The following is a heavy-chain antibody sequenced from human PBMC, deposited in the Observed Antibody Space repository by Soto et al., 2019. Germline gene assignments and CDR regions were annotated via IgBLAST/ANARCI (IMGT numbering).Heavy chain of an antibody. Sequence: GGSLRLSCAASGFTFSSYGMHWVRQAPGKGLEWVAVISYDGSNKYYADSVKGRFTISRDNSKNTLYLQMNSLRAEDTAVYYCAKDYGDYPGYYYYGMDVWGQGTTVTVSS. CDR2: ISYDGSNK. D-gene: IGHD4-17*01. CDR1: GFTFSSYG. V-gene: IGHV3-30*18. CDR3: AKDYGDYPGYYYYGMDV. J-gene: IGHJ6*02.